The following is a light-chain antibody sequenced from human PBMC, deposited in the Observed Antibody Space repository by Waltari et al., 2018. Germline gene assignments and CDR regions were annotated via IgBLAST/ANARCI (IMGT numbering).Light chain of an antibody. CDR1: QSVSFLSREKNF. V-gene: IGKV4-1*01. CDR3: QQYSTSPFT. J-gene: IGKJ3*01. CDR2: WAG. Sequence: DIVLTQSPASLSVSLGERATITSTSSQSVSFLSREKNFLAWYQQKSRQTPKLLIYWAGVRESGVPDRFSGSGSGTNFTLTISSLQAEDAAVYYCQQYSTSPFTFGPGTTVEI.